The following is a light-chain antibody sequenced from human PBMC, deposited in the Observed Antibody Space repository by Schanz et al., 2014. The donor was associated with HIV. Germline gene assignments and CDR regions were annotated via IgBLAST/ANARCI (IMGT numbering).Light chain of an antibody. V-gene: IGKV3-20*01. Sequence: EILLTQSPGTLSLSPGERATLSCRASQTVSSNSLGWYQQKRGQVPRLLIYSASRRANGIPDRFSGSGSGTDFTLTISTLEPEDFAVYYCQQYGSSPITFGQGTRLEMK. J-gene: IGKJ5*01. CDR3: QQYGSSPIT. CDR1: QTVSSNS. CDR2: SAS.